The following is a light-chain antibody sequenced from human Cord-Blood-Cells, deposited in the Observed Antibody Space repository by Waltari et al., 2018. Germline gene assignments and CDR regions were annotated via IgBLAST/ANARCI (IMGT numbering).Light chain of an antibody. Sequence: DIVMTQSPDSLAVSLGERATINCKSSQSVLYSSNNKNYLAWYQQKPGTPPKLLIYWASTRESGFPDLFSGSGSGTDFTLTISSLQAEDVAVYYCQQYYSTPQTFGQGTKVEIK. CDR2: WAS. J-gene: IGKJ1*01. V-gene: IGKV4-1*01. CDR3: QQYYSTPQT. CDR1: QSVLYSSNNKNY.